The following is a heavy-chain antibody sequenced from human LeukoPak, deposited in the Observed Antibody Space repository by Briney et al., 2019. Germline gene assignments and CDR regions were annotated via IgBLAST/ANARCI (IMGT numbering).Heavy chain of an antibody. Sequence: ASVKVSCKASGYTFTSYYKHWVRQAPGQGLEWMGIINPSGGSTSYAQKFQGRVNMTRDTSTSTVYMELSSLRSEDTAVYYCARTFGAVAVPFQNWFDPWGQGTLVTVSS. D-gene: IGHD6-19*01. V-gene: IGHV1-46*01. CDR3: ARTFGAVAVPFQNWFDP. CDR2: INPSGGST. CDR1: GYTFTSYY. J-gene: IGHJ5*02.